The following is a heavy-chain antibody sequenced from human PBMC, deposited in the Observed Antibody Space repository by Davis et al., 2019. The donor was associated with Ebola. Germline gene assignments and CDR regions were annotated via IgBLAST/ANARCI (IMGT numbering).Heavy chain of an antibody. CDR3: ARDLRYEYYYYGMDV. D-gene: IGHD4-17*01. Sequence: GESLKISCAASGFTFSSYPMHWVRQAPGKGLEWVAVISYDGSNKYYADSVKGRFTISRDNSKNTLYLQMNSLRAEDTAVYYCARDLRYEYYYYGMDVWGQGTTVTVSS. J-gene: IGHJ6*02. CDR2: ISYDGSNK. V-gene: IGHV3-30-3*01. CDR1: GFTFSSYP.